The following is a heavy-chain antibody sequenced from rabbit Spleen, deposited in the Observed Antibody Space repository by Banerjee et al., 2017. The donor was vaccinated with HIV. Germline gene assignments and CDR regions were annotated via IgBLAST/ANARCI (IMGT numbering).Heavy chain of an antibody. V-gene: IGHV1S40*01. CDR3: ARVGSSYWPGYFNL. D-gene: IGHD8-1*01. CDR2: IDSGSSGFT. CDR1: GFSFISNFY. Sequence: QSLEESGGDLVKPGASLTLTCTASGFSFISNFYMCWVRQAPGKGLEWIACIDSGSSGFTYFASWAKGRFTISKTSSTTVTLQMTSLTAADTATYFCARVGSSYWPGYFNLWGQGTLVTVS. J-gene: IGHJ4*01.